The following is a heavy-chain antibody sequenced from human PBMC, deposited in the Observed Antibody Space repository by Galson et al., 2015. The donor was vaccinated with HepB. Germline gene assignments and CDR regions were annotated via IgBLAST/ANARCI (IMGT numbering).Heavy chain of an antibody. CDR3: ARVGWLQPLFDY. V-gene: IGHV1-18*01. CDR1: GSSFNSFT. Sequence: SVKVSCKASGSSFNSFTFSWVRQAPGQGLEWMGWINPYNGNTNYAQKLQGRVTMTTDTSTSTVYMELRSLRSDDTAVYYCARVGWLQPLFDYWGQGTLVTVSS. CDR2: INPYNGNT. D-gene: IGHD5-24*01. J-gene: IGHJ4*02.